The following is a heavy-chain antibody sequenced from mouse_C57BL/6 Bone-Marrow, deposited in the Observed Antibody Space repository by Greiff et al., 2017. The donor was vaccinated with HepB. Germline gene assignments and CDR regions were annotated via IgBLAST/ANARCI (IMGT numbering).Heavy chain of an antibody. D-gene: IGHD4-1*01. CDR3: ATKHPPSGTEVDY. CDR2: IYPSDSET. J-gene: IGHJ2*01. CDR1: GYTFTSYW. Sequence: VQLQQSGAELVRPGSSVKLSCKASGYTFTSYWMDWVKQRPGHGLEWIGNIYPSDSETHYNQKFKDKATLTVDKSSSTAYMQLSSLTSEDSAVYYCATKHPPSGTEVDYWGQGTTLTVSS. V-gene: IGHV1-61*01.